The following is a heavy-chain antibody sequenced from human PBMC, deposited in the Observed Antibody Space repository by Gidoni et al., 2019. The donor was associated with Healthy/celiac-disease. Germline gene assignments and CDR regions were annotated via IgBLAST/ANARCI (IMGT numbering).Heavy chain of an antibody. J-gene: IGHJ3*02. Sequence: EVQLVEFGEGLVQPGGSLRLSCADSGFTFSSYAMNWVRQAPGKGLEYVAAVSSNGGSTYYADSVKGRFTISRDNSKNTLYLQIGSLRAEDMAVYYCASSLRGVWAFDIWGQGTMVTVSS. CDR1: GFTFSSYA. CDR2: VSSNGGST. D-gene: IGHD4-17*01. V-gene: IGHV3-64*02. CDR3: ASSLRGVWAFDI.